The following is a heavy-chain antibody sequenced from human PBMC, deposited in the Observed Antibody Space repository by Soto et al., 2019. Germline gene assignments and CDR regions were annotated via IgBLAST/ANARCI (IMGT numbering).Heavy chain of an antibody. J-gene: IGHJ5*02. D-gene: IGHD1-1*01. CDR3: VRDGTKTLRDWFDP. Sequence: ASETLSLTCTVSGASISGFYWSWIRKSAGKGLEWIGRIYATGTTDYNPSLKSRVMMSVDTSKKQFSLKLRSVTAADTAVYYCVRDGTKTLRDWFDPWGQGISVTVSS. V-gene: IGHV4-4*07. CDR2: IYATGTT. CDR1: GASISGFY.